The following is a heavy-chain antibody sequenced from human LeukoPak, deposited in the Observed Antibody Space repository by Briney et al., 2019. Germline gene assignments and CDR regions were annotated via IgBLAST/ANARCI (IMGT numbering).Heavy chain of an antibody. V-gene: IGHV4-59*01. CDR2: IYYIGST. D-gene: IGHD3-16*01. CDR1: GGSISSSY. Sequence: PSETLSLTCTVSGGSISSSYWSWIRQPPGKGLEWIGYIYYIGSTNYNPPLKSRVTISVDTSKNQFSLKLTSLTAADTAVYYCAAGEDYWGQGTLVTVSS. CDR3: AAGEDY. J-gene: IGHJ4*02.